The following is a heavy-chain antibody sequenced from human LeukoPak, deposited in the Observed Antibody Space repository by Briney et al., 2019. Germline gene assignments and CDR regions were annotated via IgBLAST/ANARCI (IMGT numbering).Heavy chain of an antibody. CDR1: GFTFDDYA. V-gene: IGHV3-9*03. CDR2: ISWNSGSI. J-gene: IGHJ3*02. Sequence: PGRSLRLSCAASGFTFDDYAMHWVRQAPGKGLEWVSSISWNSGSIGYADSVKGRFTISRDNAKNSLYLQMNSLRAEDMALYYCAKDYGTYQIVGADYAFDIWGQGTMVTVSS. D-gene: IGHD1-26*01. CDR3: AKDYGTYQIVGADYAFDI.